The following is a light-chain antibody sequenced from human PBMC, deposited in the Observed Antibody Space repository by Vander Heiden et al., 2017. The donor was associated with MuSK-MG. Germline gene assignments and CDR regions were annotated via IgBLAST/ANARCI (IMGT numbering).Light chain of an antibody. CDR3: CSYAGSSNWV. CDR1: SSDVGSYNF. V-gene: IGLV2-23*02. Sequence: HSALTQPASVSGSPGQSITISCTGSSSDVGSYNFVAWYQHHSGKAPQLMIFEVSKRPSGVSNRFSGSKSGNTASLTISGLQDEDEADYYCCSYAGSSNWVSGGGTKVTVL. J-gene: IGLJ3*02. CDR2: EVS.